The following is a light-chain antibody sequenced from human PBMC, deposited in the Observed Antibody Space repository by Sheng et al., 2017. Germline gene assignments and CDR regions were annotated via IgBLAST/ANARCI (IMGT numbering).Light chain of an antibody. Sequence: DIQMTQSPSSLSASVGDRVTITCRASQAIDNSLAWYQQKSGKAPKLLLYTASRLESGVPSRFSGSRSGTDYTVTISSLQPDDFATYYCQQYDSTPWTFGQGTKVE. CDR1: QAIDNS. CDR3: QQYDSTPWT. V-gene: IGKV1-NL1*01. J-gene: IGKJ1*01. CDR2: TAS.